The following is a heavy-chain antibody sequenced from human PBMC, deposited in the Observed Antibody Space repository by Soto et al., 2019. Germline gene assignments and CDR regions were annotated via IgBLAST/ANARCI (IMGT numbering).Heavy chain of an antibody. CDR1: GGSISDFY. CDR3: AKVGGLAARPFAY. D-gene: IGHD6-6*01. CDR2: IYYSGST. Sequence: PSETLSLTCTVSGGSISDFYWSWIRQPPGKGLEWIGYIYYSGSTNYNPSLKSRVTISVDTSKNQFSLNLRSMSPADTAVYYCAKVGGLAARPFAYWGPGTLVTVSS. V-gene: IGHV4-59*01. J-gene: IGHJ4*02.